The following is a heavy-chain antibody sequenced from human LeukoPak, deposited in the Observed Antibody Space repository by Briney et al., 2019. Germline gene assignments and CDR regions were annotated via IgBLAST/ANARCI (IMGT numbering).Heavy chain of an antibody. CDR1: GFTFSSYA. CDR2: ISVKGDRT. CDR3: ARPRQGDSESYIDLEY. Sequence: PGGSLRLSCAASGFTFSSYAMNWVRQAPGKGLEWVSGISVKGDRTFYADSVKGRFTVSRDTPKNTLYLQMSSLRAEDTAVYYCARPRQGDSESYIDLEYWGQGILVTVSS. D-gene: IGHD1-26*01. J-gene: IGHJ4*02. V-gene: IGHV3-23*01.